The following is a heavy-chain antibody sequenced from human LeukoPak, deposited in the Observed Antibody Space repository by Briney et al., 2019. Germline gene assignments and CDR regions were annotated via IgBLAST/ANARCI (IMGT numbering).Heavy chain of an antibody. V-gene: IGHV6-1*01. CDR3: ARGAVAVRNAFDI. CDR2: TYYSSKWYN. CDR1: GDSVSSNSAA. D-gene: IGHD6-19*01. Sequence: SQTLSLTCAISGDSVSSNSAAWNWIRQSPSRGLEWLGRTYYSSKWYNGYAVSAKSRITINPDTSKNQFTLQLNSVTPEDTAVYYCARGAVAVRNAFDIWGQGTRVTVSS. J-gene: IGHJ3*02.